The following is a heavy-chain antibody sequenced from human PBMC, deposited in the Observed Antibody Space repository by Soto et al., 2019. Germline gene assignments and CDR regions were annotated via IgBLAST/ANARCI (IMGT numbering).Heavy chain of an antibody. CDR3: ARHKLELHLDWFDP. J-gene: IGHJ5*02. Sequence: ASETLSLTCTVSGGSISSSSYYWGWIRQPPGKGLEWIGSIYYSGSTYYNPSLKSRVTISVDTSKNQFSLKLSSVTAADTAVYYCARHKLELHLDWFDPWGQGTLVTVSS. V-gene: IGHV4-39*01. D-gene: IGHD1-7*01. CDR1: GGSISSSSYY. CDR2: IYYSGST.